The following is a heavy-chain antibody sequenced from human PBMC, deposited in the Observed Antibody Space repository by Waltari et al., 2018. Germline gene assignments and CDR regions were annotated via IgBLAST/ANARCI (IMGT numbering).Heavy chain of an antibody. Sequence: EVQLVESGGGLVQPGGSLRLPCAASAFPFSTTWMTWVRQAPGKGLEWVANINQDGSEKYSVESVKGRFTISRDNAKNSLYLQLNSLRADDTAVYYCTRGGDDSSWYWRNWGQGTLVTVSS. CDR3: TRGGDDSSWYWRN. D-gene: IGHD6-13*01. CDR1: AFPFSTTW. CDR2: INQDGSEK. V-gene: IGHV3-7*01. J-gene: IGHJ4*02.